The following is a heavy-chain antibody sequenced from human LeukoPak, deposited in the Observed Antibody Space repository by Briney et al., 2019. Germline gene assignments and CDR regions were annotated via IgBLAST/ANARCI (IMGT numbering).Heavy chain of an antibody. CDR2: ISGSGGST. Sequence: GGSLRLSCAASGFTFSSYAMNWVRQAPGKGLEWVSIISGSGGSTYYADSVKGRFTISRDNSKSTLYLQMNSLRAEGTAVYYCAKEMDGYNFNFDYWGQGTLVTVSS. V-gene: IGHV3-23*01. D-gene: IGHD5-24*01. CDR1: GFTFSSYA. CDR3: AKEMDGYNFNFDY. J-gene: IGHJ4*02.